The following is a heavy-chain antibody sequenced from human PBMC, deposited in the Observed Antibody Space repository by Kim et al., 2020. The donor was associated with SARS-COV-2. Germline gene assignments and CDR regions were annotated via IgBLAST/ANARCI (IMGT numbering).Heavy chain of an antibody. J-gene: IGHJ4*01. V-gene: IGHV3-23*01. CDR1: GFTFSSYA. D-gene: IGHD3-10*01. CDR2: MSGSGGST. Sequence: GGSLRLSCAASGFTFSSYAMSWVRQAPGKGLEWVSGMSGSGGSTDYADSAKGRFTLSRDNSKNTLYLQMSSLRAEDTAVYYCAKSGTFPPAGIGVYFDC. CDR3: AKSGTFPPAGIGVYFDC.